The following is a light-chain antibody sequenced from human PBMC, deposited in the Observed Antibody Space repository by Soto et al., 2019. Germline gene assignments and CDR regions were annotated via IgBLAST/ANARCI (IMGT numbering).Light chain of an antibody. CDR1: QSISRY. J-gene: IGKJ1*01. Sequence: DIQMTQSPSSLSASVGDRVTITCRASQSISRYLNWYQQKPGKAPKLLIYGASSLQSGVPSRFSGSGSGTDFTLTINSLQPEDFATYYCQQSYSTPPWTFGQGTKVELK. CDR2: GAS. CDR3: QQSYSTPPWT. V-gene: IGKV1-39*01.